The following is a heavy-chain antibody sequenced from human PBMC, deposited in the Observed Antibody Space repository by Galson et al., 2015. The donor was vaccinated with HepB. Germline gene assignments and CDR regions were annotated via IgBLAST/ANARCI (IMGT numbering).Heavy chain of an antibody. D-gene: IGHD3-10*01. J-gene: IGHJ6*02. Sequence: LRLSCAASGFTFSNAWMSWVRQAPGKGLEWVGRIKSKTDGGTTDYAAPVKGRFTISRDDSKNTLYLQMNSLKTEDTAVYYCTTDEKFRINGRFGEPTAYYYYGMDVWGQGTTVTVSS. CDR1: GFTFSNAW. V-gene: IGHV3-15*01. CDR3: TTDEKFRINGRFGEPTAYYYYGMDV. CDR2: IKSKTDGGTT.